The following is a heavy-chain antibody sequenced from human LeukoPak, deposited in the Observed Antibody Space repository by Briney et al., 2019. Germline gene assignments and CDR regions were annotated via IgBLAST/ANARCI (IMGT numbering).Heavy chain of an antibody. CDR2: ISGSGGST. J-gene: IGHJ4*02. CDR3: AKMPSPYSGHDFDY. CDR1: GFTFSSYE. Sequence: PGGSLRLSCAASGFTFSSYEMNWVRQAPGKGLEWVSGISGSGGSTYYADSVKGRFTISRDNSKNMLYLQMNSLRAEDTAVYHCAKMPSPYSGHDFDYWGQGTLVTVSS. V-gene: IGHV3-23*01. D-gene: IGHD5-12*01.